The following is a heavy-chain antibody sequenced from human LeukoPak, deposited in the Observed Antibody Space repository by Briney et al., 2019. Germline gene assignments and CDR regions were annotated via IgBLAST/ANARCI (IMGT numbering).Heavy chain of an antibody. CDR2: IYYSGST. Sequence: SETLSLTCTVSGGSISSYYWSWIRQPPGKGLEWIGYIYYSGSTNYNPSLKSRVTISVDTSKNQFSLKLSSVTAADTAVYYCARAQLSGIAAAGELDYWGQGTLVTVSS. J-gene: IGHJ4*02. D-gene: IGHD6-13*01. CDR3: ARAQLSGIAAAGELDY. CDR1: GGSISSYY. V-gene: IGHV4-59*01.